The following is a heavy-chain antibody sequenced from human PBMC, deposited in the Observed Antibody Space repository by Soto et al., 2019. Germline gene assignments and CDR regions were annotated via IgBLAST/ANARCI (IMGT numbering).Heavy chain of an antibody. V-gene: IGHV1-46*01. D-gene: IGHD6-13*01. CDR2: INPSGGST. J-gene: IGHJ4*02. CDR1: GYTFTSYY. CDR3: AREGPFIAAAGTSFDY. Sequence: ASVKVSCKASGYTFTSYYMHWVRQAPGQGLEWMGIINPSGGSTSYAQKFQGRVTMTRDTSTSTVYMELSSLRSEDTAVYYCAREGPFIAAAGTSFDYWGQGTLVNVSS.